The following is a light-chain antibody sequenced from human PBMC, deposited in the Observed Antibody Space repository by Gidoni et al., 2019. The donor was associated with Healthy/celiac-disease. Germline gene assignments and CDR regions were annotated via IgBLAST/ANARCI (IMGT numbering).Light chain of an antibody. CDR3: SSYTSSSTLI. CDR2: EVN. J-gene: IGLJ2*01. V-gene: IGLV2-18*02. Sequence: QSALTQPPSVSGSPGQSVTISCTGTSSDVGSYNRVSWYQQPPGTAPKLMIYEVNNRPSGVPDRFSGSKPGNAASLTISGLQAEDEADYYCSSYTSSSTLIFGGGTKLTVL. CDR1: SSDVGSYNR.